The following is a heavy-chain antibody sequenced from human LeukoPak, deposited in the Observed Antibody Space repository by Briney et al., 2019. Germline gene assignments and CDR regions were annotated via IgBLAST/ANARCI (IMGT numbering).Heavy chain of an antibody. V-gene: IGHV3-48*04. J-gene: IGHJ3*02. CDR2: ISSSSSTI. Sequence: QPGGSLRLSCAASGFTFSSYSMNWVRRAPGKGLEWVSYISSSSSTIYYADSVKGRFTISRDNAKNSLYLQMNSPRAEDTAVYYCVRDYDAFDIWGQGTMVTVSS. CDR1: GFTFSSYS. CDR3: VRDYDAFDI.